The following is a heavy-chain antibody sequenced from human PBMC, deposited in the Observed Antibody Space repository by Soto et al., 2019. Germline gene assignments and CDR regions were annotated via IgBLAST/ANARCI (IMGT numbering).Heavy chain of an antibody. J-gene: IGHJ6*02. V-gene: IGHV4-39*01. Sequence: SETLSLTCTVSGGSISSSSYYWGWIRQPPGKGLEWIGSIYYSGSTYYNPSLKSRVTISVDTSKNQFSLKLSSVTAADTAVYYCARPLVRGVIGLYYGMDVWGQGTTVTVSS. CDR3: ARPLVRGVIGLYYGMDV. D-gene: IGHD3-10*01. CDR1: GGSISSSSYY. CDR2: IYYSGST.